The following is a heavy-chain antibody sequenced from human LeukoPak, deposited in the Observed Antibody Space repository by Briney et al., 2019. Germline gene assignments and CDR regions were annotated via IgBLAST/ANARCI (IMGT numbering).Heavy chain of an antibody. J-gene: IGHJ5*02. D-gene: IGHD5-18*01. CDR1: GESFSGYY. Sequence: SETLSLTCAVYGESFSGYYWSWIRQPPGKGLEWIGEINHSGSTNYNPSLKSRVTISVDTSKNQFSLKLSSVTAADTAVYYCARGRKLRYSYGYCSWFDPWGQGTLVTVSS. CDR2: INHSGST. CDR3: ARGRKLRYSYGYCSWFDP. V-gene: IGHV4-34*01.